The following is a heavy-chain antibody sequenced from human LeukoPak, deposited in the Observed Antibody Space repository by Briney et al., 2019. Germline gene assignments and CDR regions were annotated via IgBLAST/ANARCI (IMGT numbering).Heavy chain of an antibody. Sequence: GASVKVSCKASGYSFTTYGISWVRQAPGQGLEWMGWISAYNGNTNYAQKLQGRVTMTTDTSTSTAYMELRSLRYDDTAVHYCARDMIAARPNWFDPWGQGTLVTVSS. J-gene: IGHJ5*02. CDR1: GYSFTTYG. V-gene: IGHV1-18*01. CDR2: ISAYNGNT. D-gene: IGHD6-6*01. CDR3: ARDMIAARPNWFDP.